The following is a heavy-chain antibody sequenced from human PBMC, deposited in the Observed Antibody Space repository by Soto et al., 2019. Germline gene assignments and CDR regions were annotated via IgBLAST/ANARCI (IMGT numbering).Heavy chain of an antibody. CDR3: AKVRSYYGSGSYYNIGYYFDY. Sequence: HPGGSLRLSCAASGFTFSSYAMSWVRQAPGKGLEWVSAISGSGGSTYYADSVKGRFTISRDNSKNTLYLQMNSLRAEDTAVYYCAKVRSYYGSGSYYNIGYYFDYWGQGTLVTVSS. V-gene: IGHV3-23*01. D-gene: IGHD3-10*01. CDR2: ISGSGGST. J-gene: IGHJ4*02. CDR1: GFTFSSYA.